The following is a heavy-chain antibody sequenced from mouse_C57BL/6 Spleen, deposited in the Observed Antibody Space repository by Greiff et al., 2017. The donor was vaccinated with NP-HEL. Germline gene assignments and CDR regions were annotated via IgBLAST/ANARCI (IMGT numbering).Heavy chain of an antibody. Sequence: ESGPGLVKPSQSLSLTCSVTGYSITSGYYWNWIRQFPGNKLEWMGYISYDGSNNYNPSLKNRISITRDTSENQFFLKLNSVTTEDTATYYCARGDGNCVAWWAYWGQGTLVTVSA. D-gene: IGHD2-1*01. CDR3: ARGDGNCVAWWAY. CDR2: ISYDGSN. V-gene: IGHV3-6*01. CDR1: GYSITSGYY. J-gene: IGHJ3*01.